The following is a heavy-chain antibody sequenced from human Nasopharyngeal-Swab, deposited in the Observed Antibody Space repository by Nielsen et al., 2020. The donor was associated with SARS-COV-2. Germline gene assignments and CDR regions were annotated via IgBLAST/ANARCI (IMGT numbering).Heavy chain of an antibody. CDR3: AKVGFRSITGTSPLEY. CDR1: GFTFSSYA. Sequence: GGSLKISCAASGFTFSSYAMSWVRQAPGKGLEWVSAISGSGGSTYYADSVKGRFTISRDNSKNTLYLQMNSLRAEDTAVYYCAKVGFRSITGTSPLEYWGQGTLVTVSS. J-gene: IGHJ4*02. V-gene: IGHV3-23*01. CDR2: ISGSGGST. D-gene: IGHD1-20*01.